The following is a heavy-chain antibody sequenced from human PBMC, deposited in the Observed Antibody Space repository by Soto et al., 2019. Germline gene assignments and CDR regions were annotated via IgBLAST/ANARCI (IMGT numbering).Heavy chain of an antibody. CDR3: AKAYYDSSGYYLPFDY. J-gene: IGHJ4*02. Sequence: GGALRLSCAASGFTFSSYGMHWFRQAPGKGLEWVAVISYDGSNKYYADSVKGRFTISRDNSKNTLYLQMNSLRAEDTAVYYCAKAYYDSSGYYLPFDYWGQGTLVTVSS. D-gene: IGHD3-22*01. CDR1: GFTFSSYG. V-gene: IGHV3-30*18. CDR2: ISYDGSNK.